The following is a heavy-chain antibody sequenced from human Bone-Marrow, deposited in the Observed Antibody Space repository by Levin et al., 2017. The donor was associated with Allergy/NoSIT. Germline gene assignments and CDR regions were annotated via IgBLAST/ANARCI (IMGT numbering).Heavy chain of an antibody. Sequence: GESLKISCAASGFPIGSYAMIWVRQAPGKGLEWVANVGSGGGNTYHADSVKGRVTFSRDNSKNTLYLEIYSLRAEDTAVYYCAKAALGAPVMLNYIDYWGQGTLVIVSS. CDR3: AKAALGAPVMLNYIDY. J-gene: IGHJ4*02. CDR2: VGSGGGNT. D-gene: IGHD3-16*01. V-gene: IGHV3-23*01. CDR1: GFPIGSYA.